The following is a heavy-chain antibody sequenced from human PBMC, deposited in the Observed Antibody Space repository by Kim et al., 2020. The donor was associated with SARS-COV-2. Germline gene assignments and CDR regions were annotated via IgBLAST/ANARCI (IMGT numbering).Heavy chain of an antibody. V-gene: IGHV3-23*01. Sequence: GGSLRLSCAASGFTFSPYAMHWVRQAPGKGLEWVSAISGSDGSTYYADSVKGRFTISRDNSKNTLYLQMNSLRAEDTAVYYCAKPSSGSIEYDYFGVDVWGQGTTVTVSS. CDR3: AKPSSGSIEYDYFGVDV. D-gene: IGHD3-10*01. CDR2: ISGSDGST. J-gene: IGHJ6*02. CDR1: GFTFSPYA.